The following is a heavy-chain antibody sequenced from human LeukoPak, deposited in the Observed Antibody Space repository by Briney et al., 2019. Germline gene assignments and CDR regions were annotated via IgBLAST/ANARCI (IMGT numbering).Heavy chain of an antibody. J-gene: IGHJ4*02. Sequence: GGSLRLSCAASGFTFNTYGMSWVRQAPGKGLEWVSGISGSGGATYYADSVKGRFTVSRDDPHNTLYLQMNSVRAEDTAVYYCARVGYSSGWYRNWGQGTLVVVSS. CDR3: ARVGYSSGWYRN. CDR2: ISGSGGAT. V-gene: IGHV3-23*01. D-gene: IGHD6-19*01. CDR1: GFTFNTYG.